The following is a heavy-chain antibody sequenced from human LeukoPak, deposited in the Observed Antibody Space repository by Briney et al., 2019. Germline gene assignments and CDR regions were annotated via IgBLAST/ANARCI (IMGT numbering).Heavy chain of an antibody. CDR1: GGSISSSSYY. CDR3: ARETSQKGAHYMDV. V-gene: IGHV4-39*07. D-gene: IGHD3-16*01. CDR2: IYYTGST. J-gene: IGHJ6*03. Sequence: PSETLSLTCTVSGGSISSSSYYWGWIRQPPGKGLEWIGSIYYTGSTYYNPSLKSRVTISVDTSKNQFSLKLSSVTAADTAVYYCARETSQKGAHYMDVWGKGTTVTISS.